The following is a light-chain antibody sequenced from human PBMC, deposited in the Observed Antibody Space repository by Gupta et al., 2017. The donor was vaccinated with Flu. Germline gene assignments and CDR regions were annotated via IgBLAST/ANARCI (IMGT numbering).Light chain of an antibody. Sequence: PSSLSASVGDRVTITCRASQSISRWLAWYQQKPEQAPKLVIYAASRLQSGVPSRFSGSGSGTDFTLTITNRQPEDFATYYCQHKISSPFTFGHGTTVDIK. CDR2: AAS. CDR3: QHKISSPFT. V-gene: IGKV1D-16*01. J-gene: IGKJ3*01. CDR1: QSISRW.